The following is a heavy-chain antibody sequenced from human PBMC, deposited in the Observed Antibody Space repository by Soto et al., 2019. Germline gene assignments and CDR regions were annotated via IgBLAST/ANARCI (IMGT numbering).Heavy chain of an antibody. D-gene: IGHD6-13*01. Sequence: GESLKIRCKGSGYSFNSYWISWVRQMPGEGLEWMGRIDPSDSYTSYSPSFQGHVTISADKSISTTYLQWSSLKAADAAMYYCSRHERLYSSQNGYYYYGMDVWGQGTTVTVSS. CDR1: GYSFNSYW. J-gene: IGHJ6*02. CDR2: IDPSDSYT. CDR3: SRHERLYSSQNGYYYYGMDV. V-gene: IGHV5-10-1*01.